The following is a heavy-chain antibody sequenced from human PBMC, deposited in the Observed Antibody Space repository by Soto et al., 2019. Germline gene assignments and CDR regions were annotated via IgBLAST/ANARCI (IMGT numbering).Heavy chain of an antibody. J-gene: IGHJ5*02. Sequence: GASVKVSCKASGYSFTRYTLNWVRQAPGQRLEWMGWINPGNGNTKSSQKFQDRVIITRDTSASTAHMDLSSLRSEDTAVYYCARGIATGQLDPWGQGTLVTVSS. CDR3: ARGIATGQLDP. D-gene: IGHD2-15*01. CDR1: GYSFTRYT. CDR2: INPGNGNT. V-gene: IGHV1-3*01.